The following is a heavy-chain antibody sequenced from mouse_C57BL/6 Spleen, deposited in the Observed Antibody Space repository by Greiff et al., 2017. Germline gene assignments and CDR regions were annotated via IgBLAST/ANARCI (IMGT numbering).Heavy chain of an antibody. Sequence: VQLQQPGAELVRPGSSVKLSCKASGYTFTSYWMDWVKQRPGQGLEWIGNIYPSDSETNYNQKFKDKATLTVDKSSSTAYMQLSSLTSEDSAVYYCARGAPLVATGYFDYWGQGTTLTVSS. CDR3: ARGAPLVATGYFDY. D-gene: IGHD1-1*01. CDR2: IYPSDSET. V-gene: IGHV1-61*01. J-gene: IGHJ2*01. CDR1: GYTFTSYW.